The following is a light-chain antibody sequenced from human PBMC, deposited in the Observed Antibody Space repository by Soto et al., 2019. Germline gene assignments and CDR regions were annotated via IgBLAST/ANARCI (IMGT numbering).Light chain of an antibody. CDR1: RSNIGSKP. Sequence: QSVLTQPPSASGTPGQRVTISCSGSRSNIGSKPVNWFRHLPGTAPKLLIYTDNQRPSGVPDRFSGSKSGTSASLAISGLQSEDEADYYCAAWDDSLNALYVFGTRTKLTVL. V-gene: IGLV1-44*01. J-gene: IGLJ1*01. CDR3: AAWDDSLNALYV. CDR2: TDN.